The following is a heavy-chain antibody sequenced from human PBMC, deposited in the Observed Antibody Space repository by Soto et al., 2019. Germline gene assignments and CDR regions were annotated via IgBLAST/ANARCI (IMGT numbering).Heavy chain of an antibody. V-gene: IGHV3-23*01. J-gene: IGHJ3*02. CDR1: GFTFSSYA. D-gene: IGHD1-26*01. CDR3: AKDFLGGGWGSYVAFDI. CDR2: ISGSGGST. Sequence: VQLLESGGGLVQPGGSLRLSCAASGFTFSSYAMSWVRQAPGKGLEWVSAISGSGGSTYYADSVKGRFTISRDNSKNTLYLQMNGLRAEDTAVYYCAKDFLGGGWGSYVAFDIWGQGTMVTVSS.